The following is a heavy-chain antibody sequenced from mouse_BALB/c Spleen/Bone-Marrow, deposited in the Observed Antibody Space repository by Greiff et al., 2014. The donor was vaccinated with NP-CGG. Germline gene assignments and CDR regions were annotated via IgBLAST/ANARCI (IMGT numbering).Heavy chain of an antibody. Sequence: QVQLQQSGPELVKPGASVKISCKASGYAFSSSWMNWVKQRPGQGLERIGRIYLGDGDTNYNGKFKGKATLTADKSSSTAYMQLSSLTSVDPAVYFCASGSSSFAYWGQGTLVTVSA. CDR3: ASGSSSFAY. D-gene: IGHD1-1*01. V-gene: IGHV1-82*01. J-gene: IGHJ3*01. CDR1: GYAFSSSW. CDR2: IYLGDGDT.